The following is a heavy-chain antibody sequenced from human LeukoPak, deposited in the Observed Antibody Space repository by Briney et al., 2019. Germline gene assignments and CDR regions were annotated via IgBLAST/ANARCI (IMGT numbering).Heavy chain of an antibody. J-gene: IGHJ5*02. Sequence: GSLRLSCAASGLRLSTYAMNWVRQAPGKGLEWVSGISGSGTNTYYADSVRGQFTISRDNSKNTVYLHMKSLRVEDTAVYYCARGRVDLGIVDPWGQGTLVTVSS. V-gene: IGHV3-23*01. CDR1: GLRLSTYA. CDR3: ARGRVDLGIVDP. CDR2: ISGSGTNT. D-gene: IGHD2-2*03.